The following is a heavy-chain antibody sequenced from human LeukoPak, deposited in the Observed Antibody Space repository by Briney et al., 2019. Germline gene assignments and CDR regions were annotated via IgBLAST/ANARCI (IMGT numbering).Heavy chain of an antibody. J-gene: IGHJ4*02. D-gene: IGHD4-23*01. CDR2: ISGSGGGT. CDR3: ARALGGGNSYYS. V-gene: IGHV3-23*01. Sequence: VGSLRLSCAASGFTFSSYSMSWVRQAPGKGLEWVSPISGSGGGTYYAHTVKGRVTISRDTSKNTLYLQLNSLRAEDTAVYYCARALGGGNSYYSWGQGKLITVSS. CDR1: GFTFSSYS.